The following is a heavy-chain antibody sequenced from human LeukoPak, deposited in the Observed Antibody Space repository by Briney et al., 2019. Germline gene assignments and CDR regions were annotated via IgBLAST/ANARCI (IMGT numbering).Heavy chain of an antibody. CDR2: INPSGGST. D-gene: IGHD3-10*01. CDR1: GYTFTSYY. V-gene: IGHV1-46*01. Sequence: ASVKVSCKASGYTFTSYYMHWVRQAPGQGLEWMGIINPSGGSTSYAQKFQGRVTMTRDTSTSTVYMELSSLRAEDTAVYYCAKVWFGETYQAYYYYYMDVWGKGTTVTISS. CDR3: AKVWFGETYQAYYYYYMDV. J-gene: IGHJ6*03.